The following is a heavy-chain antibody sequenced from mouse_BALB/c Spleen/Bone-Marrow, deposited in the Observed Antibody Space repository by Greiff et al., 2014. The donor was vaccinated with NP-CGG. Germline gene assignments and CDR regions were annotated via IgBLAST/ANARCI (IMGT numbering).Heavy chain of an antibody. CDR2: IWRGGTT. J-gene: IGHJ3*01. Sequence: QVQLQQSGPSLVQPSQSLSITCTVSGFSLINYGIYWVRQSPGKGLEWLGVIWRGGTTDYNAAFMSRLSITKDNSKSQVFFKMNSLQADDTAIYYCAKGHYGSSPFAYWGQGTLVTVSA. V-gene: IGHV2-5-1*01. CDR1: GFSLINYG. CDR3: AKGHYGSSPFAY. D-gene: IGHD1-1*01.